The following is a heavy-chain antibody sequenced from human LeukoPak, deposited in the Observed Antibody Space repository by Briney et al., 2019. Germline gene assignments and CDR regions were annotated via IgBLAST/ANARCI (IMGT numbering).Heavy chain of an antibody. D-gene: IGHD3-10*01. CDR1: GGTFSSYA. J-gene: IGHJ5*02. CDR2: IIPIFGTA. CDR3: ARDPQTLYNWFDP. Sequence: SVKVSCKASGGTFSSYAISWVRQAPGQGLQWMRRIIPIFGTANYAQKFQGRVTITADESTSTAYMELSSLRSEDTAVYYCARDPQTLYNWFDPWGQGTLVTVSS. V-gene: IGHV1-69*13.